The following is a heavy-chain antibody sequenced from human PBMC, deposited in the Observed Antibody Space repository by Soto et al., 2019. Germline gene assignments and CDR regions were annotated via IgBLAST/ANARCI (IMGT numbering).Heavy chain of an antibody. D-gene: IGHD3-3*01. CDR2: IIPVFGTA. CDR1: GGTFSSYA. Sequence: SVKVSCKTSGGTFSSYAFSWVRQAPGQGLEWMGGIIPVFGTANYAQNFQGRVTITADESTSTAYMELSSLRSEDTAMYYCARAGQFFGVVINHYYAMDVWGQGTTVTVSS. V-gene: IGHV1-69*13. CDR3: ARAGQFFGVVINHYYAMDV. J-gene: IGHJ6*02.